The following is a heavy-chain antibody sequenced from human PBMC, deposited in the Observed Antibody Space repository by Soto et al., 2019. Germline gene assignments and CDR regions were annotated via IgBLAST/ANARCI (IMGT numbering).Heavy chain of an antibody. V-gene: IGHV2-26*01. J-gene: IGHJ4*02. CDR1: GFSLSNARMG. Sequence: QVTLKESGPVLVKPTETLTLTCTVSGFSLSNARMGVSWIRQPPGKALEWLAHIFSNAEKSYSTSLKSRLTISKDPSKSQVVLTMTNMDPVDTATYYCARIRGGRYCSGGSCYSEFDYWGQGTLVTVSS. D-gene: IGHD2-15*01. CDR2: IFSNAEK. CDR3: ARIRGGRYCSGGSCYSEFDY.